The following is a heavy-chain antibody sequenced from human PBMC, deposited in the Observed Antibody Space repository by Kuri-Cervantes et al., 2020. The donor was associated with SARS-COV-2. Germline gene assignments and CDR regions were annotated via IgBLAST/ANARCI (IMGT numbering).Heavy chain of an antibody. CDR3: AKDRVGVLDS. CDR2: IWYDGSNK. Sequence: GESLKISCAASGFTFSSYGMHWVRQAPGKGLEWVAVIWYDGSNKYYADSVKGRFTISRDNSKNTLYLQVNRLRAEDTALYYCAKDRVGVLDSWGQGTQVTVSS. V-gene: IGHV3-30*02. J-gene: IGHJ5*01. D-gene: IGHD2-21*01. CDR1: GFTFSSYG.